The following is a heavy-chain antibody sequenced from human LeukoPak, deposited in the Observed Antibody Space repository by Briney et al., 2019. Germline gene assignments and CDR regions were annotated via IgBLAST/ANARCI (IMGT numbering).Heavy chain of an antibody. CDR2: ISAYNGNT. J-gene: IGHJ4*02. CDR3: ARDQVVVVPAAKPPDY. Sequence: ASVKVSCKASGYTFTSYGISWVRQAPGQGLEWMGWISAYNGNTNYAQKLQGRVTMTTDTSTSTAYMELRSLRSDDTAVYYCARDQVVVVPAAKPPDYRGQGTLVTVSS. D-gene: IGHD2-2*01. CDR1: GYTFTSYG. V-gene: IGHV1-18*01.